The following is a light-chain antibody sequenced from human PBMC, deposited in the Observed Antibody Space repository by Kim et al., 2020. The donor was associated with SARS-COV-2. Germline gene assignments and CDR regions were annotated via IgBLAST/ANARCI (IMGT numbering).Light chain of an antibody. Sequence: LGQTVRITCQGDSLRSYYASWYQQKPGQAAVLVIYGKNNRPSGIPDRFSGSSSGNTASLTITGAQAEDEADYYCNSRDSSGNHRGVFGGGTKLTVL. CDR3: NSRDSSGNHRGV. V-gene: IGLV3-19*01. J-gene: IGLJ2*01. CDR1: SLRSYY. CDR2: GKN.